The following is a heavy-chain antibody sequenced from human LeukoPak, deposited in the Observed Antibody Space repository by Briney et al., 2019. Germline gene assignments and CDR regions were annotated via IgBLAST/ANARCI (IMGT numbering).Heavy chain of an antibody. D-gene: IGHD6-19*01. J-gene: IGHJ4*02. CDR3: ARSIAVAGTGIDY. CDR1: VGSIIGYY. Sequence: SKTLSLTCTVSVGSIIGYYWSWIRQPPGKGLEWVGYVYFSGSTKYNPSLESRLTVSVDTSKNQFSLKLSSVTAADTAVYYCARSIAVAGTGIDYWGQGTLVTVSS. V-gene: IGHV4-59*01. CDR2: VYFSGST.